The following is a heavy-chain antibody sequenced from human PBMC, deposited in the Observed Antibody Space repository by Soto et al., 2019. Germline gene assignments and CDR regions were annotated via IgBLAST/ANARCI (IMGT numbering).Heavy chain of an antibody. J-gene: IGHJ4*02. CDR1: GGSVSSGSYY. Sequence: ETLSLTCTVSGGSVSSGSYYWSWIRQPPGKGLEWIGYIYYSGSTNYNPSLKSRVTISVDTSKNQFSLKLSSVTAADTAVYYCASIDYGGNAEDYWGQGTLVTVSS. D-gene: IGHD4-17*01. V-gene: IGHV4-61*01. CDR3: ASIDYGGNAEDY. CDR2: IYYSGST.